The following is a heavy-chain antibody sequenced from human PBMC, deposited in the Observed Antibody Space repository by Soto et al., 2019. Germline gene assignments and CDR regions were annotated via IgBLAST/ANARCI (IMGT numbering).Heavy chain of an antibody. CDR3: AKDRGGRGNEIDH. Sequence: EVQLLESGGGLVQPGGSLRLSCTASGFTFSNSAMSWVRQAPGKGLEWVSSIDPSGNRIYQGDVAKGRFTISRDNSKNTRFLRMNSLRVDDTAIYYCAKDRGGRGNEIDHWGQGTLVTASS. V-gene: IGHV3-23*05. CDR2: IDPSGNRI. D-gene: IGHD3-16*01. CDR1: GFTFSNSA. J-gene: IGHJ4*02.